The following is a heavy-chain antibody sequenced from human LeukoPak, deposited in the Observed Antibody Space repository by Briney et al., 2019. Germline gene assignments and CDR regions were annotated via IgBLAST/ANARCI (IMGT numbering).Heavy chain of an antibody. J-gene: IGHJ3*02. D-gene: IGHD2-2*02. Sequence: GGSLRLSCAASGFTFSSYSMNWVRQAPGKGLEWVSSISSSSSYIYYADSVKGRFTISRDNAKNSLYLQMNSLRAEDTAVYYCARARVKLGYCSSTSCYSAFGIWGQGTMVTVSS. CDR1: GFTFSSYS. CDR3: ARARVKLGYCSSTSCYSAFGI. V-gene: IGHV3-21*01. CDR2: ISSSSSYI.